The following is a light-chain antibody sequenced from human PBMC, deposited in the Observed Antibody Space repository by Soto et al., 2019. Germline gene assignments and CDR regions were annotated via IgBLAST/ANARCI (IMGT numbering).Light chain of an antibody. V-gene: IGKV1-27*01. CDR1: QAISNF. J-gene: IGKJ4*01. Sequence: DIQMTQSPSSLSASVRDRVTITCRASQAISNFLAWYQQKPGKVPKLLIYAASTLQSGVPSRFSGSGSGADFTLTISSLQPEDVATYYCQRSDSAPRTFGGGTKVDIK. CDR3: QRSDSAPRT. CDR2: AAS.